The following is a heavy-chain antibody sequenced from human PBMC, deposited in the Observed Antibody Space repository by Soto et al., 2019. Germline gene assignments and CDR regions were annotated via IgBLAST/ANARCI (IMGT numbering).Heavy chain of an antibody. J-gene: IGHJ4*02. CDR3: RVASTLDF. CDR1: GFAFRRYW. CDR2: IKEDGSEK. D-gene: IGHD2-15*01. V-gene: IGHV3-7*01. Sequence: EVQLVESGGGLVQPGGSLRLSCAASGFAFRRYWMSWVRQAPGKGLEWVANIKEDGSEKYYVESVRGRFTISRDNAKNSLYLQMNSLRAEDTAVYYCRVASTLDFWGQGTLVTVSS.